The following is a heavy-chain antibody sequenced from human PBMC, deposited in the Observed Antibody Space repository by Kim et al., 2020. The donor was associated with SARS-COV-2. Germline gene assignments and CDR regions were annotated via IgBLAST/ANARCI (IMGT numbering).Heavy chain of an antibody. J-gene: IGHJ6*02. D-gene: IGHD3-10*01. CDR2: IYYSGST. Sequence: SETLSLTCTVSGGSISSYYWSWIRQPPGKGLEWIGYIYYSGSTNYNPSLKSRVTISVDTSKNQFSLKLSSVTAADTAVYYCASGGYRQRWTYYYYYGMDVWGQGTTVTVSS. CDR1: GGSISSYY. V-gene: IGHV4-59*01. CDR3: ASGGYRQRWTYYYYYGMDV.